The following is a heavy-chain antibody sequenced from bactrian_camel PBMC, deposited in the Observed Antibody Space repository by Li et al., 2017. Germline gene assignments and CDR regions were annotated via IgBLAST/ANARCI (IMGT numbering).Heavy chain of an antibody. J-gene: IGHJ4*01. V-gene: IGHV3S25*01. Sequence: QLVESGGGSVQAGGSLRLSCAASRSTFISNCVGWFRQAPGKEREGVAIISTRSTLTSYTHSVKGRFTISLNKTQNAAYLQMNSLKPEDTAMYYCAAGRPRIGSWSLNPVWFSDWGQGTQVTVS. CDR3: AAGRPRIGSWSLNPVWFSD. CDR1: RSTFISNC. CDR2: ISTRSTLT. D-gene: IGHD6*01.